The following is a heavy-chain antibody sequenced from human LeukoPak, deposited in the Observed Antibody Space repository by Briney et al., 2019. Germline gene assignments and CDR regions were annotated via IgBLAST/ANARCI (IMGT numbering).Heavy chain of an antibody. V-gene: IGHV1-69*13. CDR3: ARGVGTIFGVVIPNYYFDY. CDR2: IIPIFGTA. CDR1: GYTFTSYG. Sequence: ASVKVSCKASGYTFTSYGISWVRQAPGQGLEWMGGIIPIFGTANYAQKFQGRVAITADESTSTAYMELSSLRSEDTAVYYCARGVGTIFGVVIPNYYFDYWGQGTLVTVSS. D-gene: IGHD3-3*01. J-gene: IGHJ4*02.